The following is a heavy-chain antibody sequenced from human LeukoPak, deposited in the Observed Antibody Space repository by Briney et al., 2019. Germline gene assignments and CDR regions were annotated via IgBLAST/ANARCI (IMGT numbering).Heavy chain of an antibody. V-gene: IGHV3-21*01. CDR3: ARDLEDYGDLGFDY. Sequence: GGSLRLSCAAYGFTFSSYSMNWVRQAPGKGLEWVSSISSSSSYIYYADSVKGRFTISRDNAKNSLYLQMNSLRAEDTAVYYCARDLEDYGDLGFDYWGQGTLATVSS. D-gene: IGHD4-17*01. CDR2: ISSSSSYI. J-gene: IGHJ4*02. CDR1: GFTFSSYS.